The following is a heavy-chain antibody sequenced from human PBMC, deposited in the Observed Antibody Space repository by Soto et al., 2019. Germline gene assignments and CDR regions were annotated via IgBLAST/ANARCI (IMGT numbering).Heavy chain of an antibody. CDR3: ARTNVWTVTIPNYFDY. Sequence: ASVKVSCKTSGYIFSNYGITWVRQAPGQGLEWMAWISADTGHAQYAQKFQGRVTLTSDTSSNTAYMELTSLRSDDTAVYYCARTNVWTVTIPNYFDYWGRGTLVTVSS. CDR2: ISADTGHA. CDR1: GYIFSNYG. J-gene: IGHJ4*02. D-gene: IGHD4-17*01. V-gene: IGHV1-18*01.